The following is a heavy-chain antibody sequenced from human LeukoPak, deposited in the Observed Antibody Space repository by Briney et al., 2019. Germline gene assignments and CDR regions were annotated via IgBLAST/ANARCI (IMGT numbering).Heavy chain of an antibody. Sequence: GGSLRLSCAASGFTFSSYAMHWVRQAPGKGLEWVAVISYDGSNKYYADSVEGRFTISRDNTKNSLYLQMNSLRAEDTAVYYCARDFYDSSGYYFDAFDIWGQGTMVTVSS. CDR1: GFTFSSYA. V-gene: IGHV3-30-3*01. J-gene: IGHJ3*02. CDR2: ISYDGSNK. CDR3: ARDFYDSSGYYFDAFDI. D-gene: IGHD3-22*01.